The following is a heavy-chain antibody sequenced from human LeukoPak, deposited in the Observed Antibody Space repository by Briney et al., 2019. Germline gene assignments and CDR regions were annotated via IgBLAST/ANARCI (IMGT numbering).Heavy chain of an antibody. J-gene: IGHJ4*02. CDR2: IYYSGST. Sequence: SETLSLTCTVSGGSISSYYWSWIRQPPGKGLEWIGYIYYSGSTNYNPSLKSRVTISVDTSKNQFSLKLSSVTAADTAVYYCATQVGATTGFDYWGQGTLVTVSS. CDR3: ATQVGATTGFDY. D-gene: IGHD1-26*01. CDR1: GGSISSYY. V-gene: IGHV4-59*08.